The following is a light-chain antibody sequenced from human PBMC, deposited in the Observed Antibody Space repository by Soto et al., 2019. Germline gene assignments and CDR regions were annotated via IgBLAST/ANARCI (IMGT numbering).Light chain of an antibody. CDR1: SSDVGGYNY. CDR3: SSYTSGFYV. J-gene: IGLJ1*01. Sequence: QSALTQPASVSGSPGQSITISCTGTSSDVGGYNYVSWYQQHPGKAPKLMIYDVSDRPSGVSNRFSVSKSGNTASLTISGLQAEDEADYYCSSYTSGFYVFGTGTKVTVL. CDR2: DVS. V-gene: IGLV2-14*01.